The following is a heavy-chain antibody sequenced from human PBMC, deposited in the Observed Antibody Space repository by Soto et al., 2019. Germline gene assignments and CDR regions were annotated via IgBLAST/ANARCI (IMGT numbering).Heavy chain of an antibody. Sequence: QVQLQQWGAGLLKPSETLSLTCAVYGGSFSGYYWCWIRQPPGKGLEWIGEINHSGSTNYNPSLKSRVNISVDTSKNQFSLKLGSVTAADTAVYYCASRLRWYRNWFYPWGQGTLVTVSS. J-gene: IGHJ5*02. CDR2: INHSGST. CDR3: ASRLRWYRNWFYP. CDR1: GGSFSGYY. V-gene: IGHV4-34*01. D-gene: IGHD4-17*01.